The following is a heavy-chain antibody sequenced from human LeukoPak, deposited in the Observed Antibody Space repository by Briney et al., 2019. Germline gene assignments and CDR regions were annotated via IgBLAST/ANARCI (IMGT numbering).Heavy chain of an antibody. Sequence: GASVKVSCKASGYTFTSYYMHWVRQAPGQGLEWMGIINPSGGSTSYAQKFQGRVTMTRDTSTSTVYMELSSLRSDDTAVYYCARRVYCSGTSCSPKSYNWFSPSGEGTLVTPSS. D-gene: IGHD2-2*01. V-gene: IGHV1-46*03. CDR3: ARRVYCSGTSCSPKSYNWFSP. J-gene: IGHJ5*02. CDR2: INPSGGST. CDR1: GYTFTSYY.